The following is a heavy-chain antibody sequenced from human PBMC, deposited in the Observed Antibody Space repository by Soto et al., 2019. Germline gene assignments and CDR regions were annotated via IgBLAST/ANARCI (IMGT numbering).Heavy chain of an antibody. Sequence: QVQLQESGPGLVKPSETLSLTCNDSGASITTYYWSWIRQPPGKGLEWIGYIYYSGHINYNPSLKSRVTISVDTSKNQFSLKLSSVTAADTAVYYCARHGATNWGGFFVSWGLGTLVSVSS. V-gene: IGHV4-59*08. D-gene: IGHD7-27*01. CDR1: GASITTYY. J-gene: IGHJ4*02. CDR2: IYYSGHI. CDR3: ARHGATNWGGFFVS.